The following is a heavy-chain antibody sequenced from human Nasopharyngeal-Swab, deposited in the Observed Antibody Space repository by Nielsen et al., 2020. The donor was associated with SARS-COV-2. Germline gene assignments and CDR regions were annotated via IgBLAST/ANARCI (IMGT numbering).Heavy chain of an antibody. J-gene: IGHJ6*03. Sequence: WIRQPPGKGLEWIGEIYHSGSTNYNPSLKSRVTISVDKSKNQFSLKLSSVTAADTAVYYCARERLGYGSSTSCYGGERYYYDYYMDVWGKGTTVTVSS. V-gene: IGHV4-4*02. CDR3: ARERLGYGSSTSCYGGERYYYDYYMDV. D-gene: IGHD2-2*01. CDR2: IYHSGST.